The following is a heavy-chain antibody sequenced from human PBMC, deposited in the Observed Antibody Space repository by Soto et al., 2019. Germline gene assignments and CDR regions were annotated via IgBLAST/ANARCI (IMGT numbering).Heavy chain of an antibody. CDR3: ARKQTTVTSLRTYYYGLDA. D-gene: IGHD4-4*01. CDR1: GFTFSRYW. J-gene: IGHJ6*02. Sequence: EVQLVESGGGLVQPGGSLRLSCAASGFTFSRYWMSWVRQAPGKGLEWVANIKDDGSDEYYVDSVKGRFTVSRDNAKNSLYLQLSGLRDEDTAVYYCARKQTTVTSLRTYYYGLDAWGQGTPVTVSS. V-gene: IGHV3-7*03. CDR2: IKDDGSDE.